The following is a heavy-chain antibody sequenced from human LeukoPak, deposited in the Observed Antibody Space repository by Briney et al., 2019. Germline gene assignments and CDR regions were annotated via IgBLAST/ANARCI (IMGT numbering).Heavy chain of an antibody. CDR2: IYYSGST. V-gene: IGHV4-31*03. Sequence: SETLSLTCTVSGGSISSGGYYWSWIRQHPGKGLEWIGYIYYSGSTYYNPSLKSRDTISVDTSKNQFSLKLSSVTAADTAVYYCARGGYYGGWFDPWGQGTLVTVSS. CDR3: ARGGYYGGWFDP. CDR1: GGSISSGGYY. D-gene: IGHD4-23*01. J-gene: IGHJ5*02.